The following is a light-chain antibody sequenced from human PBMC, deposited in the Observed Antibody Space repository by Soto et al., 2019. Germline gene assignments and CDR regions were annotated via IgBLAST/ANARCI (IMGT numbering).Light chain of an antibody. CDR2: GAY. J-gene: IGKJ1*01. CDR3: QQYNDWPRT. V-gene: IGKV3-15*01. CDR1: QSVSSN. Sequence: DIVMTQSPATLSVSPGERATLSCRDSQSVSSNLAWYQQKRGQAPRLLMYGAYNSATGIPVRFSGSGSRTEFTLIISSLQSEDFAVYYCQQYNDWPRTFGQGTKVEIK.